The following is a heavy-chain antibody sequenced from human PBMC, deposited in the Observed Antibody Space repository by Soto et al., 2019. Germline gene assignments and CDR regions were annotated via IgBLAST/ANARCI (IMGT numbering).Heavy chain of an antibody. CDR3: ARVVILTGFYAFDI. D-gene: IGHD3-9*01. V-gene: IGHV4-59*01. CDR1: GGSISSYY. J-gene: IGHJ3*02. Sequence: SETLSLTCTVSGGSISSYYWSWIRQPPGKGLEWTGYIYYSGSTNYNPSLMSRVTISVDTSKNQFSLKLSSVTAADTAVYYCARVVILTGFYAFDIWGQGTMVTVSS. CDR2: IYYSGST.